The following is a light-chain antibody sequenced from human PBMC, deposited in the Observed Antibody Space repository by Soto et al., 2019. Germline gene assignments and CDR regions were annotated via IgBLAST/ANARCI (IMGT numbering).Light chain of an antibody. CDR2: AAS. CDR1: QSISSY. CDR3: HQTFSTRSWT. J-gene: IGKJ1*01. Sequence: DIQMTQSPSSLSASVGDRVTITCRASQSISSYLNWYQHKPGKAPKLLIYAASSLQSSVPSRFSGSGSGTDFTLTISTLQPEDFATYYCHQTFSTRSWTFGQGTKVEIK. V-gene: IGKV1-39*01.